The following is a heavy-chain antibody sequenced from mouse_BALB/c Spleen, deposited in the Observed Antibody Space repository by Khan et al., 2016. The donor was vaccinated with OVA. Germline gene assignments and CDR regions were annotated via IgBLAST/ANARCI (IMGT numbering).Heavy chain of an antibody. CDR3: TEGLCLYYFDD. V-gene: IGHV5-6-5*01. J-gene: IGHJ2*01. D-gene: IGHD6-1*01. CDR1: GFTFSSYA. CDR2: ISSGGFT. Sequence: EVELVESGGGLVKPGGSLKLSCAASGFTFSSYAMSWVRQTPETRLEWVASISSGGFTYYPDSVKGRFTISRDNARYILYLQMSSLRSEDTAIYYCTEGLCLYYFDDWGQGTTLTVSS.